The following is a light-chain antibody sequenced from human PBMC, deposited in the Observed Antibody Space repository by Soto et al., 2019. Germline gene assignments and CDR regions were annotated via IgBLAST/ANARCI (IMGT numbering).Light chain of an antibody. CDR2: GAS. V-gene: IGKV3-20*01. Sequence: EIVLTQSPGTLSLSPGERATLSCRASQSVSSSYLAWYQQKPGQAPRLLIYGASSRATGIPDRFSGSGSGTDFTLTIIRLEPEDFALYYCQGATFGQGTRLEIK. CDR3: QGAT. J-gene: IGKJ5*01. CDR1: QSVSSSY.